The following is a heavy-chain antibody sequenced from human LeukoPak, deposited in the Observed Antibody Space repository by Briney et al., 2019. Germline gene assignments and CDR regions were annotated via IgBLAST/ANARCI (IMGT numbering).Heavy chain of an antibody. V-gene: IGHV4-4*07. CDR3: ALGGEYSLVDY. Sequence: SETLSLTCTVSGGSINNYYWSWIRQPAGKGLEWIGRIYTSGSTNYNPSLKSRVTMSVDTSKNQFSLKLTSVTAADTAVYYCALGGEYSLVDYWGQGILVTVSS. J-gene: IGHJ4*02. CDR1: GGSINNYY. CDR2: IYTSGST. D-gene: IGHD5-18*01.